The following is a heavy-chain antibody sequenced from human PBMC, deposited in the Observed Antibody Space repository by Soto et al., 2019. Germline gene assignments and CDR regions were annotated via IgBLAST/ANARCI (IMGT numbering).Heavy chain of an antibody. V-gene: IGHV4-34*01. CDR1: GGSFSGYY. CDR2: INHSGST. Sequence: QVQLQQWGAGLLKPSETLSLTCAVYGGSFSGYYWSWIRQPPGKGLEWIGEINHSGSTNYNPSLKSRVTISVDTAKNQFSLKLSSVTAADTAVYYCGRGYCSSTSCYDFDYWGQGTLVTVSS. CDR3: GRGYCSSTSCYDFDY. D-gene: IGHD2-2*01. J-gene: IGHJ4*02.